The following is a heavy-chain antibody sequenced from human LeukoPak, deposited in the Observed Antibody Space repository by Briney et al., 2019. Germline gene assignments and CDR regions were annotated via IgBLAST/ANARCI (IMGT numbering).Heavy chain of an antibody. CDR2: IYYSGST. V-gene: IGHV4-59*01. J-gene: IGHJ5*02. D-gene: IGHD2-2*01. CDR1: GGSISSYY. CDR3: ARSFGYCSSTSCRNWFDP. Sequence: SETLSLTRTVSGGSISSYYWSWIRQPPGKGLEWIGYIYYSGSTNYNPSLKSRVTISVDTSKNQFSLKLSSVTAADAAVYYCARSFGYCSSTSCRNWFDPWGQGTLVTVSS.